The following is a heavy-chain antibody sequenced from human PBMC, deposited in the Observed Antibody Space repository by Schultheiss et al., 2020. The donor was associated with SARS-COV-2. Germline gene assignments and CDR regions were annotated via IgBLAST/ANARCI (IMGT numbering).Heavy chain of an antibody. Sequence: GGSLRLSCAASGFTFSSYAMHWVRQAPGKGLEWVAVISYDGSNKYYADSVKGRFTISRDNSKNTLYLQMNSLRAEDTAVYYCAKDPKYYYDSSGFSLDYWGQGTLVTVSS. V-gene: IGHV3-30*07. CDR2: ISYDGSNK. CDR3: AKDPKYYYDSSGFSLDY. J-gene: IGHJ4*02. D-gene: IGHD3-22*01. CDR1: GFTFSSYA.